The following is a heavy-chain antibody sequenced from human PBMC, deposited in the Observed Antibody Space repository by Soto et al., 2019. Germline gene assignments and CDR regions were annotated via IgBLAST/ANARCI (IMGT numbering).Heavy chain of an antibody. Sequence: QVQLQQWGAGLLKPSETLSLTCAVYGGSFSGYYWSWIRQPPGKGLEWIGEINHSGSTNYNPSLKSRVTISVDTSKNQFSLKLSSVTAADTAVYYCARGIAARRHWYFDLWGRGTLVTVSS. CDR3: ARGIAARRHWYFDL. CDR1: GGSFSGYY. D-gene: IGHD6-6*01. CDR2: INHSGST. J-gene: IGHJ2*01. V-gene: IGHV4-34*01.